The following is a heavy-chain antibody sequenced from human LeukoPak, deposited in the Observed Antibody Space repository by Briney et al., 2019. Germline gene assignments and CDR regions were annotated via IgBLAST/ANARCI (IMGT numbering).Heavy chain of an antibody. D-gene: IGHD6-13*01. Sequence: PGGFLRLSCAASGFTFRSYAMTWVRQAPGKGLEWVSVISGSGGNAYYADSVKGRFTISRDNFKNTLYLQMNSLTAEDTAIYYCAKGGTSSWYFVFDYWGQGVLVTVSS. CDR1: GFTFRSYA. J-gene: IGHJ4*02. CDR2: ISGSGGNA. CDR3: AKGGTSSWYFVFDY. V-gene: IGHV3-23*01.